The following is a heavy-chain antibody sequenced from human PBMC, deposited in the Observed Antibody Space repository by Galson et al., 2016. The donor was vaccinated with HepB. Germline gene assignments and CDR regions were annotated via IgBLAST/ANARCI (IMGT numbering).Heavy chain of an antibody. CDR2: IYYSGST. V-gene: IGHV4-39*01. CDR3: ARLGNWGYDAFDI. J-gene: IGHJ3*02. CDR1: GGSISSSSYY. Sequence: SETLSLTCTVSGGSISSSSYYWGWIRQPPGKGLEWIGSIYYSGSTYYNPSLKSRVTISVDTSKNQFSLKLRSVSAADTAVYYCARLGNWGYDAFDIWGQGTMVTVSP. D-gene: IGHD7-27*01.